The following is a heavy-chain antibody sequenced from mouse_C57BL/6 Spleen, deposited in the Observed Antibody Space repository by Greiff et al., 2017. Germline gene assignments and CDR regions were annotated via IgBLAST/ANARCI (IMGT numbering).Heavy chain of an antibody. CDR3: TTIGVYYGSSYDY. D-gene: IGHD1-1*01. Sequence: VQLQQSGAELVRPGASVKLSCTASGFNFKDYYMHWVKQRPEQGLEWIGRIDPEDGDTEYAPKFQGKATMTADTSSNTAYLQISSLKSEDTAVYYWTTIGVYYGSSYDYWGQGTTLTVSS. J-gene: IGHJ2*01. CDR1: GFNFKDYY. V-gene: IGHV14-1*01. CDR2: IDPEDGDT.